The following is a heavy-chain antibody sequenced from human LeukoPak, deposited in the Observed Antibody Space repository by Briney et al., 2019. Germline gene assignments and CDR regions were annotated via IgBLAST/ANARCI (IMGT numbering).Heavy chain of an antibody. CDR1: GYTFTGYY. J-gene: IGHJ4*02. CDR2: INPSEADT. CDR3: SLGATDY. V-gene: IGHV1-46*01. Sequence: GASVKVFCKASGYTFTGYYMHWVRQAPGQGLEWIGIINPSEADTAYAQKFQGRVTVTMDTSTSTVYMELSALTSEDTALYFCSLGATDYWGQGTLVTVSS. D-gene: IGHD1-26*01.